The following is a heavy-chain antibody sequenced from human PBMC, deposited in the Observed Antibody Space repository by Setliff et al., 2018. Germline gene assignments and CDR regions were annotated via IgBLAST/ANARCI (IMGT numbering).Heavy chain of an antibody. V-gene: IGHV4-38-2*02. Sequence: SETLSLTCAVSGYSISSPHYWGWIRQPPGKGLEWIGSIKHSGNTYYNPSLKSRVTISVDTSNNQFSLKLTSVTAAGTAVYYCARDGGDGYGVDAYAGGGFDIWGQGTMVTVSS. D-gene: IGHD4-17*01. CDR3: ARDGGDGYGVDAYAGGGFDI. J-gene: IGHJ3*02. CDR1: GYSISSPHY. CDR2: IKHSGNT.